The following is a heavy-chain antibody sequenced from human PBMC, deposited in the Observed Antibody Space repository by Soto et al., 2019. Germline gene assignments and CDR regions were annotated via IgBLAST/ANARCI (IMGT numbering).Heavy chain of an antibody. CDR3: AKNYGDYPYDY. J-gene: IGHJ4*02. V-gene: IGHV3-30*18. D-gene: IGHD4-17*01. CDR1: GFTFSSYG. CDR2: ISYDGSNK. Sequence: QVQLVESGGGVVQPGRSLRLSCAASGFTFSSYGMHWVRQAPGKGLEWVAVISYDGSNKYYADSVKGRFTISRDNSKKTLYMQMNSLRAEDTAVYYCAKNYGDYPYDYWGQGTLVTVSS.